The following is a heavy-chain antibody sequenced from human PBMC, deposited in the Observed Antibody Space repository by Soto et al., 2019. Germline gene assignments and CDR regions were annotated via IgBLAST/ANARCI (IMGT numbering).Heavy chain of an antibody. J-gene: IGHJ3*02. Sequence: GSGPTLVNPTQTLTLTCTFSGFSLSTSGMCVSWIRQPPGKALEWLARIDWDDDKYYSTSLKTRLTISKDTSKNQVVLTMTNMDPVDTATYYCARIRPTTVTTSGAFDIWGQGTMVTVSS. V-gene: IGHV2-70*11. CDR1: GFSLSTSGMC. D-gene: IGHD4-17*01. CDR2: IDWDDDK. CDR3: ARIRPTTVTTSGAFDI.